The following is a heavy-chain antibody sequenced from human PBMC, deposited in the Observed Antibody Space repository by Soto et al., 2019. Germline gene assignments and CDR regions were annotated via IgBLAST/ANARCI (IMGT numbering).Heavy chain of an antibody. CDR3: ARDLSGYCGTDCYPLDV. J-gene: IGHJ6*02. V-gene: IGHV4-59*01. CDR2: MYNTGST. Sequence: QVQLQESGPGLVKPSETLSLTCTVSGGTISRYYWSWIRQPPGKGLEWIGYMYNTGSTVYNPSFMSRVTLSVDTSKNQFSLKLNSVTAADTAVYYCARDLSGYCGTDCYPLDVWGQGTTVTVSS. D-gene: IGHD2-21*02. CDR1: GGTISRYY.